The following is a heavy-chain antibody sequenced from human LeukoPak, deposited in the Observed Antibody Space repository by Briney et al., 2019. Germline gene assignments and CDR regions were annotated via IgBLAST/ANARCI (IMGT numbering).Heavy chain of an antibody. CDR3: ARGYYDYVWGSYRSEGDWFDP. V-gene: IGHV1-69*13. CDR1: RGSFSSYA. Sequence: SVKVSCKASRGSFSSYAISWVRQAPGQGLEWMGGIIPIFGTANYAQKFHGRVTITQAESTSAAYMELSSLRSEDTAVYYCARGYYDYVWGSYRSEGDWFDPWGQGTLVTVSS. CDR2: IIPIFGTA. J-gene: IGHJ5*02. D-gene: IGHD3-16*02.